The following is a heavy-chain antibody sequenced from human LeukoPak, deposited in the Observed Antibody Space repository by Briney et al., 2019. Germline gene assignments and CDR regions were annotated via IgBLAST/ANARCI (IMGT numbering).Heavy chain of an antibody. CDR1: GFTFSDYE. J-gene: IGHJ4*02. CDR3: ARRTTGDDY. V-gene: IGHV3-48*03. Sequence: GGSLRLSCAASGFTFSDYEMNWVRQAPGRGLEWVSYISSSGLTMYYADSVKGRFTISRDNAKNSLYLQMNSLRAEDTGVYYCARRTTGDDYWGQGTLVTVSS. CDR2: ISSSGLTM. D-gene: IGHD4-17*01.